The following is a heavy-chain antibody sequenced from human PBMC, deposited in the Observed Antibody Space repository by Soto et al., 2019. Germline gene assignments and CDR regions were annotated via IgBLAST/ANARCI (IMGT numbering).Heavy chain of an antibody. D-gene: IGHD3-9*01. Sequence: QVQLQESGPGLVKPSETLSLPCTVSGGSISSYYWSWIRQTPGKGLDWIGYIYRSGSTDYNPSLKGRVTISVDTSKNQFSLKLSSVTAADTAVYYCARHATSAPLTYFAYWGQGTLVTVSS. CDR1: GGSISSYY. CDR2: IYRSGST. CDR3: ARHATSAPLTYFAY. J-gene: IGHJ4*02. V-gene: IGHV4-59*08.